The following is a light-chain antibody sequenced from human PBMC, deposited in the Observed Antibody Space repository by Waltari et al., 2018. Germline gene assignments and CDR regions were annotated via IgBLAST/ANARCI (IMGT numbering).Light chain of an antibody. J-gene: IGKJ1*01. V-gene: IGKV3-20*01. CDR1: QNNDSRH. CDR2: SAS. Sequence: IVLTQSPGTLSLSPGERATLSCRASQNNDSRHLGWYQQKPGQPPRLLIFSASTRATGVPVRFSGSGSGTNFTLTISRLEPEDFAVFFCHQYAYSRTFGQGTRV. CDR3: HQYAYSRT.